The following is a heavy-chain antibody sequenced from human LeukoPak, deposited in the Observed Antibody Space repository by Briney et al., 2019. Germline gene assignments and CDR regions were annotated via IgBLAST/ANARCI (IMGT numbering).Heavy chain of an antibody. Sequence: PGRSLRLSCAASGFIFSDYAMHWVRQAPGKGLEWVAVISNDGSKKYYADSVKGRFTISRDNSKNTLYLQMNSLRDEDTAVYYCAKHRFESGGNHSTDWGQGTLVTVSS. CDR1: GFIFSDYA. J-gene: IGHJ4*02. CDR2: ISNDGSKK. V-gene: IGHV3-30*18. D-gene: IGHD2-15*01. CDR3: AKHRFESGGNHSTD.